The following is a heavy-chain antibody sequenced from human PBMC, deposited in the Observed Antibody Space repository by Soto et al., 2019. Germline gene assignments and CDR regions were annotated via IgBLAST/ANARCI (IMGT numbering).Heavy chain of an antibody. CDR2: ISDGGNDA. D-gene: IGHD3-3*02. Sequence: EAQLLESGGGLVQPGGSLVLSCAASGFTFSSYAMSWVRQAPGKGLEWVSSISDGGNDAFYAVSVKGRFTISRDNSRNTLYLQMSSLRADDTAIYYCARSLFLASTDTEPFDYWGQGALVTVSS. V-gene: IGHV3-23*01. J-gene: IGHJ4*02. CDR3: ARSLFLASTDTEPFDY. CDR1: GFTFSSYA.